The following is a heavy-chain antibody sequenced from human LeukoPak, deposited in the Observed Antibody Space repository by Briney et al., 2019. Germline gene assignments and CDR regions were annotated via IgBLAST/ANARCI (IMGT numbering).Heavy chain of an antibody. CDR3: AKVGGPDSSSADY. J-gene: IGHJ4*02. V-gene: IGHV3-7*03. CDR1: GFTFSSYW. D-gene: IGHD6-6*01. Sequence: GGSLRLSCTASGFTFSSYWMSWVRQAPGKGLEWVANIKQDGSEKYYVDSVKGRFTISRDNAKNSLYLQMNSLRAEDTAVYYCAKVGGPDSSSADYWGQGTLVTVSS. CDR2: IKQDGSEK.